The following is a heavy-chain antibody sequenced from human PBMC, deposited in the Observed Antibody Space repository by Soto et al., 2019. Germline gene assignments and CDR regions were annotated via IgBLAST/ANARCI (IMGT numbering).Heavy chain of an antibody. CDR3: AKLLYLGDPGFFVDS. Sequence: EVQLLESGGGSAQPGGSLRLSCAASGFTFRSYYMAWVRQAPGKGLEWISSIQNSGGTTYYADSVKGRFSISRDNSKDILNLQMNSLRAEDTAVYYCAKLLYLGDPGFFVDSWGQGTLVTVSS. V-gene: IGHV3-23*05. D-gene: IGHD3-10*01. CDR1: GFTFRSYY. CDR2: IQNSGGTT. J-gene: IGHJ4*02.